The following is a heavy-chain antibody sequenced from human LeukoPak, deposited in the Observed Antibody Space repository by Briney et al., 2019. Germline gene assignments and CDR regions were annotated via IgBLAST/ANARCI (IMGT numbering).Heavy chain of an antibody. CDR2: IYYSGST. Sequence: PSETLSLTCTVSGGSISSSSYYWGWIRQPPGKGLEWIGSIYYSGSTYYNPSLKSRVTISVDTSKNQFSLKLSSVTAADTAVYYCARDQTTVGEALDYWGQGTLVTVSS. V-gene: IGHV4-39*07. J-gene: IGHJ4*02. CDR1: GGSISSSSYY. D-gene: IGHD4-23*01. CDR3: ARDQTTVGEALDY.